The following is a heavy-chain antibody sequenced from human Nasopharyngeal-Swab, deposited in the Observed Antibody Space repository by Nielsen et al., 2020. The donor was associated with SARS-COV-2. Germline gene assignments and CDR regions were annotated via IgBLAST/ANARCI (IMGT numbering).Heavy chain of an antibody. CDR3: ATRLYCSSTSCYVGDAFDI. D-gene: IGHD2-2*01. CDR2: IYPSGST. CDR1: GGSISSGSYY. V-gene: IGHV4-61*02. J-gene: IGHJ3*02. Sequence: LRLSCTVSGGSISSGSYYWSWIRQPAGKGLEWIGRIYPSGSTNYNPSLKSRVTISVDTSKNQFSLKLSSVTAADTAVYYCATRLYCSSTSCYVGDAFDIWGQGTMVTVSS.